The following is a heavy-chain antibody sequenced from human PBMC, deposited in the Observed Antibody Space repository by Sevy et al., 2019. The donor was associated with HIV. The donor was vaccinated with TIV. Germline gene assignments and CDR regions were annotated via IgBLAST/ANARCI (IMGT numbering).Heavy chain of an antibody. D-gene: IGHD1-26*01. CDR1: GGSITSLY. V-gene: IGHV4-59*11. J-gene: IGHJ4*02. CDR2: IYYNGHI. CDR3: AGENAWGRGYS. Sequence: SETLSLTCTVSGGSITSLYWNWIRQPPGKGLEWIANIYYNGHINYNPSLKKRGTFTLDTSKNQFSQWLSSVTAAETAMYYYAGENAWGRGYSWGQGTLVTVSS.